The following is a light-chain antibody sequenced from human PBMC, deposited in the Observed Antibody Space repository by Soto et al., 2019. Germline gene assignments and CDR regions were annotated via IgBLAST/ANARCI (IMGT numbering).Light chain of an antibody. CDR3: EAWDASLSGHVL. CDR2: RNN. Sequence: QSVLTQPPSASGTPGQRVTISCSGSSPNVGRNYVYWYQQVPGAAPKLLIYRNNQRPSGVADRFSGSKSDTSASLAISEIRSEDEADYYCEAWDASLSGHVLFGGGTKLTVL. V-gene: IGLV1-47*01. CDR1: SPNVGRNY. J-gene: IGLJ2*01.